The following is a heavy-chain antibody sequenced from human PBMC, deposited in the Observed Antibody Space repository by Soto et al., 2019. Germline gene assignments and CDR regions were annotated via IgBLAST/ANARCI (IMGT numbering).Heavy chain of an antibody. J-gene: IGHJ4*02. CDR3: ARHGALVASEIGS. CDR1: GGSISSSSYY. CDR2: IYYSGST. Sequence: SETLSLTCTVSGGSISSSSYYWGWIRQPPGKWLEWIGSIYYSGSTYYNPSLKSRVTISVDTSKNQFSLKLSSVTAADTAVYYCARHGALVASEIGSWGQGTLVTVSS. D-gene: IGHD2-8*02. V-gene: IGHV4-39*01.